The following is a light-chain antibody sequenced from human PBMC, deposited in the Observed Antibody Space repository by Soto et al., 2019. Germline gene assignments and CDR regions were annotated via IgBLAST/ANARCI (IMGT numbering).Light chain of an antibody. J-gene: IGLJ2*01. V-gene: IGLV6-57*04. Sequence: NFMLTQPHSVSESPGKTVTISCTRSRGSIASNYVQWYQQRPGSAPTTVIYEDNQRPSGVPDRFSGSIDSSSNSASLTISGLKPEDEAAYYCQSYDSSNHGVFGGGTKLPVL. CDR2: EDN. CDR1: RGSIASNY. CDR3: QSYDSSNHGV.